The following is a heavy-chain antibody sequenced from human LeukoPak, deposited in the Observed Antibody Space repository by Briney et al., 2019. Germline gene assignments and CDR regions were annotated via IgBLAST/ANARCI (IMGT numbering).Heavy chain of an antibody. Sequence: ASVKVSCTASGYTFTSYYMHWVRQAPGQGLEWMGIINPSGGSTSYAQKFQGRVTMTRDTSTSTVYMELSSLRSEDTAVYYCARETRAPGYSSSWYDYYYYYGMDVWGQGTTVTVSS. CDR1: GYTFTSYY. CDR2: INPSGGST. CDR3: ARETRAPGYSSSWYDYYYYYGMDV. V-gene: IGHV1-46*01. D-gene: IGHD6-13*01. J-gene: IGHJ6*02.